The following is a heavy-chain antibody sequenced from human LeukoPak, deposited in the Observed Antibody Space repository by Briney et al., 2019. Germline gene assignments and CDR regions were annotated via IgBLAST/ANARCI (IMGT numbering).Heavy chain of an antibody. CDR2: MNPNSGNT. Sequence: ASVKVSCKASGYTFTSYEINWVRQATGQGLEWMGWMNPNSGNTDYAQKFQGRVTMTRNTSINTAYMELSSLRSEDTAVYYCARDLRSYWFDPWGQGTVVSVSS. D-gene: IGHD3-16*01. CDR1: GYTFTSYE. CDR3: ARDLRSYWFDP. V-gene: IGHV1-8*01. J-gene: IGHJ5*02.